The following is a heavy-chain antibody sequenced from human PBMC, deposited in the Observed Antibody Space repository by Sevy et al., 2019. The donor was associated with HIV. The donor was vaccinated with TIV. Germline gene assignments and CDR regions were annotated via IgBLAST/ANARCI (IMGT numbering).Heavy chain of an antibody. CDR3: ARAYCSGGRCYSLAY. CDR1: GYTFTSYG. D-gene: IGHD2-15*01. J-gene: IGHJ4*02. Sequence: ASVKVSCKASGYTFTSYGITWVRQAPGQGPEWMGWISALNGDTNYAQRLQGRVTMTTDTSTSKAYMELMSLRSDDTAVYYCARAYCSGGRCYSLAYWGQGTLVTVSS. V-gene: IGHV1-18*01. CDR2: ISALNGDT.